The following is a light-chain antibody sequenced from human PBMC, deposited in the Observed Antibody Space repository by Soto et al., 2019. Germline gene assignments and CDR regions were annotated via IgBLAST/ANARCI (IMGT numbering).Light chain of an antibody. CDR2: DAS. CDR3: QQYGSSPIT. V-gene: IGKV3D-20*01. Sequence: EIVLTQSPATLSLSPGERATLSFVAIQSVSSSYLAWYQQKPGLAPRLLIYDASSRATGIPDRFSGSGSGTDFTLTISRLEPEDFAVYYCQQYGSSPITFGQGTRLEIK. CDR1: QSVSSSY. J-gene: IGKJ5*01.